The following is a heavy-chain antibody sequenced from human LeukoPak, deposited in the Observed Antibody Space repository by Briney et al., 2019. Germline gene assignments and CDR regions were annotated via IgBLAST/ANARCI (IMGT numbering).Heavy chain of an antibody. CDR2: IYTSGST. CDR1: GGSISSGSYY. CDR3: AASWLNYYDSSGYDSRFDY. J-gene: IGHJ4*02. Sequence: SQTLSLTCTVSGGSISSGSYYWSWIRQPAGKGLEWIGRIYTSGSTNYNPSLKSRVTISVDTSKNQFSLKLSSVTAADTAVYYCAASWLNYYDSSGYDSRFDYWGQGTLVTASS. D-gene: IGHD3-22*01. V-gene: IGHV4-61*02.